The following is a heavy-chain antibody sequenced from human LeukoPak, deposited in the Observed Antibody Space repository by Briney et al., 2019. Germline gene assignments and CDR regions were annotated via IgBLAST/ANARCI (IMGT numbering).Heavy chain of an antibody. CDR1: GDSISSLY. Sequence: PPETLSLTCSVSGDSISSLYWNWIRQPPGKGLEWIGFIYPSGTVTYNPSLKSRGTMSVDTSKNQVSLKLTSVTAADTAVYYCAKSRLGTDTSTVHSFVYWGQGILVTVCS. V-gene: IGHV4-4*07. D-gene: IGHD4-11*01. J-gene: IGHJ4*02. CDR2: IYPSGTV. CDR3: AKSRLGTDTSTVHSFVY.